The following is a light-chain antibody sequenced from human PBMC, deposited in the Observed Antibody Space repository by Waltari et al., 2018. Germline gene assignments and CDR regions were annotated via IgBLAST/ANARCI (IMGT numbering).Light chain of an antibody. CDR3: SSYAGSNNLV. CDR1: RSDVGFYNY. J-gene: IGLJ2*01. V-gene: IGLV2-8*01. Sequence: QSALTQPPSASGSPGQSVTISCTGTRSDVGFYNYVSWYQQHPGKAPKPMIYEVNTRPSGVPDRFSGSKSGNTASLTVSGLQAEDEGDYYCSSYAGSNNLVFGGGTKLTVL. CDR2: EVN.